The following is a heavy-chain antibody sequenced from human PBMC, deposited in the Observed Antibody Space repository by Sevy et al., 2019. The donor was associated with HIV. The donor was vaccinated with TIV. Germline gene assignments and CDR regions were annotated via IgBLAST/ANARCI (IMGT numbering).Heavy chain of an antibody. CDR2: IGYDGSNK. V-gene: IGHV3-33*01. CDR1: GFTPSTYG. D-gene: IGHD2-21*02. J-gene: IGHJ4*02. CDR3: ARDPILYGDCLLAYFDY. Sequence: GGSLRLSCAASGFTPSTYGMHWVRQAPGKGLEWVAVIGYDGSNKYYADSVKGRFTISRDNSKNTLFLQMDSLRAEDTAVYYCARDPILYGDCLLAYFDYWGQGTLVTVSS.